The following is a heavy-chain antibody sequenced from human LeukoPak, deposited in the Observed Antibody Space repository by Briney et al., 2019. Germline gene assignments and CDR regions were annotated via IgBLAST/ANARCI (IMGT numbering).Heavy chain of an antibody. V-gene: IGHV3-48*03. Sequence: GGSLRLSCAASGFTFSSYEMNRVRLAPGKGLEWVSYISSSGSTIYYADSVKGRFTISRDNAKNSLYLQMNSLRAEDTAVYCCAELGITMIGGVWGKGTTVTISS. CDR2: ISSSGSTI. CDR1: GFTFSSYE. D-gene: IGHD3-10*02. J-gene: IGHJ6*04. CDR3: AELGITMIGGV.